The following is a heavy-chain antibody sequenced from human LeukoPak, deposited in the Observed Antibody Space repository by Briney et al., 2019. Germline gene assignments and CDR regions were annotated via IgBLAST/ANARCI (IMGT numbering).Heavy chain of an antibody. CDR2: IYYSGST. D-gene: IGHD6-13*01. V-gene: IGHV4-39*01. Sequence: GSLRLSCAASGFTFSDYYMSWIRQAPGKGLEWIGSIYYSGSTYYNPSLKSRVTISVDTSKNQFSLKLSSVTAADTAVYYCARPYSSSWYEGNNWFDPWGQGTLVTVSS. CDR1: GFTFSDYY. J-gene: IGHJ5*02. CDR3: ARPYSSSWYEGNNWFDP.